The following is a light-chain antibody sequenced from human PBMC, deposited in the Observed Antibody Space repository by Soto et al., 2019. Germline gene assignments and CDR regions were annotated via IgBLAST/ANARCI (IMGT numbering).Light chain of an antibody. J-gene: IGLJ2*01. CDR2: VNSDGSH. CDR3: QTWGTAYVL. CDR1: SGHSSYA. Sequence: QPVLTQSPSASASLGASVKLTCTLSSGHSSYAIAWHQQQPEKGPRYLMKVNSDGSHSKGDGIPDRFSGSSSGAERYFTISSLQSEDEAVYYCQTWGTAYVLFGGGTKLTVL. V-gene: IGLV4-69*01.